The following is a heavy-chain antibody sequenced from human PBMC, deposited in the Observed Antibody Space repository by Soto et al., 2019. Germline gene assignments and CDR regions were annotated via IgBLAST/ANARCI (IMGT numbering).Heavy chain of an antibody. Sequence: ASETLSLTCTVSGGSISSTDYYWGWIRQPPGKGLEWIGYIYYSGSTYYNPSLKSRVTISVDTSKNQFSLKLSSVTAADTAVYYCARDGPHDHTFRASVYWYFDLWGRGTLVTVSS. J-gene: IGHJ2*01. V-gene: IGHV4-31*03. CDR1: GGSISSTDYY. CDR2: IYYSGST. CDR3: ARDGPHDHTFRASVYWYFDL. D-gene: IGHD2-2*02.